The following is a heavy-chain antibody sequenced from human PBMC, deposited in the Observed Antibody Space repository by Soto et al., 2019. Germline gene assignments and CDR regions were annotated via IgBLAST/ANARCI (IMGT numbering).Heavy chain of an antibody. J-gene: IGHJ3*02. D-gene: IGHD2-15*01. CDR1: GGSISTSY. Sequence: PSETMSLTCHVSGGSISTSYWHWIRQPPGQGLEWIGYSYSSGSTNYNPTLRSRVTISVETYKNQLSRKLSSVTAADTAVYYCERGKLGRAAGLYAFDIWGQGTMVTV. CDR3: ERGKLGRAAGLYAFDI. CDR2: SYSSGST. V-gene: IGHV4-59*01.